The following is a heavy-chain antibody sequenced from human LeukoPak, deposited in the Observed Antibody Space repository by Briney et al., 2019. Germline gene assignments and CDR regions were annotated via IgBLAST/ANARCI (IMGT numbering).Heavy chain of an antibody. CDR3: ARGGGGNYYGPIGY. Sequence: GGSLRLSCAASGFTFNGYGMNWVRQAPGKGLEWVSYISSISSTIHYSDSVKGRFTISRDNAKNSLYLQMNSLRAEDTAVYYCARGGGGNYYGPIGYWGQGTLVTVSS. CDR1: GFTFNGYG. D-gene: IGHD3-10*01. V-gene: IGHV3-48*01. CDR2: ISSISSTI. J-gene: IGHJ4*02.